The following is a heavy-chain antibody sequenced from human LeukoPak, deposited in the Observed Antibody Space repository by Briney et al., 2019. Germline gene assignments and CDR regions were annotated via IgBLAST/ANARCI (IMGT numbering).Heavy chain of an antibody. V-gene: IGHV3-30*18. Sequence: PGRSLRLSCAASGFTFSTYGMHWVRQTPDKGLEWVAVISDDGSNKYYADSVKGRFTISRDNSKDTLYLQMNSPRPEDTAVYYCAKAFYSSGNSFLIDYWGQGTLVTVSS. D-gene: IGHD3-22*01. CDR1: GFTFSTYG. CDR2: ISDDGSNK. J-gene: IGHJ4*02. CDR3: AKAFYSSGNSFLIDY.